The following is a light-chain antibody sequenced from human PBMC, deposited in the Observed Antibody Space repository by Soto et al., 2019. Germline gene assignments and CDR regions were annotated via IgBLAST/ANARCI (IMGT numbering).Light chain of an antibody. Sequence: HSALTQPASVSGSPGQSITISCTGTNSDLGAYDYVSWYQQHPGKAPRLLIYEVFNRPSGVSDRFSGSKSANTASLTISGLQAEDEADYYCSSYTTSSARVFGPGTKVTVL. CDR3: SSYTTSSARV. CDR1: NSDLGAYDY. CDR2: EVF. V-gene: IGLV2-14*01. J-gene: IGLJ1*01.